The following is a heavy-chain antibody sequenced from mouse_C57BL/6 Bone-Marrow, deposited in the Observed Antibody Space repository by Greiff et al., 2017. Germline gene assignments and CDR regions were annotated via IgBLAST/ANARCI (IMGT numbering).Heavy chain of an antibody. Sequence: QVQLQQPGAELVKPGASVKMSCKASGYTFTSYWITWVKQRPGQGLEWIGDIYPGSGSTNYNEKFKSKATLTVDTSSSTAYMQLSSLPSEDAAVYYCAIWYLYAMDYGGQGTSVTVSS. D-gene: IGHD2-1*01. J-gene: IGHJ4*01. CDR2: IYPGSGST. V-gene: IGHV1-55*01. CDR1: GYTFTSYW. CDR3: AIWYLYAMDY.